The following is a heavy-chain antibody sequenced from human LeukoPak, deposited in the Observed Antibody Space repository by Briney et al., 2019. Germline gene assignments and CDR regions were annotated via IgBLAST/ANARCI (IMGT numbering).Heavy chain of an antibody. CDR2: INTRSSNI. CDR3: AKESGDCGAECFALNDY. CDR1: GFTFNTYT. J-gene: IGHJ4*02. Sequence: PGGSLRLSCAASGFTFNTYTMSWVRQAPGKGLEWVSSINTRSSNIYYADSVKGRFTVSRDNTKNSLYLQMNSLRAEDTAVYFCAKESGDCGAECFALNDYWGQGTLVT. V-gene: IGHV3-21*01. D-gene: IGHD2-21*01.